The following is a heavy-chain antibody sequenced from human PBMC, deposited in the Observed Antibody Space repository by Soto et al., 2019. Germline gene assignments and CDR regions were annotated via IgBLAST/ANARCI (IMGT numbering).Heavy chain of an antibody. Sequence: QITLKASGPTLVKPTQTLTLTCTFSVFSLSTSGVGVGWIRQPPGKALEWLALIYWDYDKRYSPSLKSRLTITKDTSKNQVVLTMTNMDPVDTATYYFAHSRVTTVLYYYDYYRDVWGKGTTVTVSS. CDR1: VFSLSTSGVG. J-gene: IGHJ6*03. CDR3: AHSRVTTVLYYYDYYRDV. D-gene: IGHD4-4*01. V-gene: IGHV2-5*02. CDR2: IYWDYDK.